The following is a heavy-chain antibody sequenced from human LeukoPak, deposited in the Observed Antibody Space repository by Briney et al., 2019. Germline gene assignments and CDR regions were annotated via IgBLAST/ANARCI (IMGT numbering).Heavy chain of an antibody. CDR1: RVTLSKSA. V-gene: IGHV3-23*01. CDR2: TCGRGDYT. Sequence: GGALRLSCIAPRVTLSKSAICWVSPGLREGLERVSATCGRGDYTYYEDSVKGRFTISRDNSKNTVYLQMNSLRVEDTTLYCGEKDPQENRGDWFIRYFDSWGQGILVSVSS. CDR3: EKDPQENRGDWFIRYFDS. D-gene: IGHD3-9*01. J-gene: IGHJ5*01.